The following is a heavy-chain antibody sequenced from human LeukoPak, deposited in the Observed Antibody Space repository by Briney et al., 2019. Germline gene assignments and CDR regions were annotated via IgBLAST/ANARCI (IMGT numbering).Heavy chain of an antibody. CDR1: GGSISSGSYY. V-gene: IGHV4-61*02. Sequence: LSQTLSLTCTVSGGSISSGSYYWNWIRQPAGKGLEWIGRIYTSGTTNYNPSLKSRVTISVGTSKNQFSLKLSSVTAADTAVYYCARQSSRLMSRYNWFDPWGQGTLVTVSS. CDR2: IYTSGTT. D-gene: IGHD3-16*01. CDR3: ARQSSRLMSRYNWFDP. J-gene: IGHJ5*02.